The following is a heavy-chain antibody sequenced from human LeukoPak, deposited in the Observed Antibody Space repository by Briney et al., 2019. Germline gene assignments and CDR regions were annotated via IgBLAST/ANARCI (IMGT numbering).Heavy chain of an antibody. J-gene: IGHJ3*02. V-gene: IGHV1-2*02. D-gene: IGHD3-22*01. Sequence: PGASVKVSCKASGYTFTSYNIHWVRQAPGQGLEWMGWINPSSGGTNYAQKFQDRVTMTRDTSISTVYMELSRLRSDDTAVYYCGRDYYDSSGDGAFDIWGQGTMVTVSS. CDR2: INPSSGGT. CDR1: GYTFTSYN. CDR3: GRDYYDSSGDGAFDI.